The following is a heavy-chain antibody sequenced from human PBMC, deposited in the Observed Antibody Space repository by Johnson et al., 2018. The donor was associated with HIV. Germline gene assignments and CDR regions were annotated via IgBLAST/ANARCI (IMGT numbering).Heavy chain of an antibody. D-gene: IGHD5-12*01. J-gene: IGHJ3*02. CDR1: GFTISSYW. CDR3: ARDESGYDEGFDAFDI. V-gene: IGHV3-7*01. Sequence: VHLVESGGGLVKPGGSLRLSCAASGFTISSYWMSWVRQAPGKGLEWVANIKQDGSEKYYVDSVKGRFTISRDNAKNSLYLQMNSLRVEDTAVYYCARDESGYDEGFDAFDIWGQGTMVTVSS. CDR2: IKQDGSEK.